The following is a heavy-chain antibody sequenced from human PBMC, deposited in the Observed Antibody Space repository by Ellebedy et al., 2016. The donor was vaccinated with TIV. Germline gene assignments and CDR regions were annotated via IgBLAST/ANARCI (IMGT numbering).Heavy chain of an antibody. V-gene: IGHV5-51*01. CDR2: IYPGDSDT. J-gene: IGHJ4*02. CDR1: GYSFTSYW. Sequence: KVSCXGSGYSFTSYWIGWVRQMPGKGLEWMGIIYPGDSDTRYSPSFQGQVTISADKSISTAYLQWSSLKASDTAMYYCARRIAAAGTSLPDYWGQGTLVTVSS. D-gene: IGHD6-13*01. CDR3: ARRIAAAGTSLPDY.